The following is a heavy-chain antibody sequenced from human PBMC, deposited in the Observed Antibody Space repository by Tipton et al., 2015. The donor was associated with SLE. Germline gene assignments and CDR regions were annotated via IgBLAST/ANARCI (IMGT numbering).Heavy chain of an antibody. CDR1: GGSISSYY. CDR3: ARHARGYWYFDL. Sequence: TLSLTCTVSGGSISSYYWSWIRQPAGKGLEWIGRIYTSGSTNYNPSLTSRVTMSVDTSKNQFSLKLSSVTATDTAVYYCARHARGYWYFDLWGRGTLVTVSS. V-gene: IGHV4-4*07. J-gene: IGHJ2*01. CDR2: IYTSGST.